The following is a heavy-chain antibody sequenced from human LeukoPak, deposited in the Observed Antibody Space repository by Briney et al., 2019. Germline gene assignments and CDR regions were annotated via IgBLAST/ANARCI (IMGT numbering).Heavy chain of an antibody. Sequence: GGSLRLSCAASGFTFSSYAMSWVRQAPGKGLDWVSVISGSGGYTYYADSVKGRFTISRDNSKNTLYLQMNSLRAEDTAVYYCAKDEGYDFWSGENWFDPWGQGTLVTVSS. CDR3: AKDEGYDFWSGENWFDP. CDR2: ISGSGGYT. V-gene: IGHV3-23*01. J-gene: IGHJ5*02. D-gene: IGHD3-3*01. CDR1: GFTFSSYA.